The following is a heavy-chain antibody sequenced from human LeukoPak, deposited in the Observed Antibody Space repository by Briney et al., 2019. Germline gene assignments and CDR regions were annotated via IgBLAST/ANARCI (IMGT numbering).Heavy chain of an antibody. CDR2: INPNSGGT. Sequence: ASVKVSCKASGGTFSSYAISWVRQAPGQGLEWMGWINPNSGGTNYAQKFQGRVTMTRDTSISTAYMELSRLRSDDTAVYYCARGRLSDYGDYFLDYWGQGTLATVSS. J-gene: IGHJ4*02. D-gene: IGHD4-17*01. CDR3: ARGRLSDYGDYFLDY. CDR1: GGTFSSYA. V-gene: IGHV1-2*02.